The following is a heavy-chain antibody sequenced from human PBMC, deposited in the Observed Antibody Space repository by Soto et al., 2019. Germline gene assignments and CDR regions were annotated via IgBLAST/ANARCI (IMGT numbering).Heavy chain of an antibody. CDR3: ARELGVAGFDL. Sequence: ASVKVSCKTSGYRFSSYAISWVRQAPGQGLEWVGWISAYNGHTGSSQKFQGRVTMTTDTSTSTAYMDLRNVSSGDTGMYYCARELGVAGFDLWGQGTLVTVSS. D-gene: IGHD6-19*01. CDR1: GYRFSSYA. CDR2: ISAYNGHT. J-gene: IGHJ4*02. V-gene: IGHV1-18*01.